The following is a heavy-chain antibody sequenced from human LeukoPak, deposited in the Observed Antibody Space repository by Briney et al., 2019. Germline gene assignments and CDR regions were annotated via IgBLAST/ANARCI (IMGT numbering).Heavy chain of an antibody. CDR3: ARSRGWLQSHPLGY. J-gene: IGHJ4*02. CDR2: INHSGST. CDR1: GGSFSGYY. Sequence: SETLSLPCAVYGGSFSGYYWSWIRQPPGKGLEWIGEINHSGSTNYSPSLKSRVTISVDTSKNQFSLKLSSVTAADTAVYYCARSRGWLQSHPLGYWGQGTLVAVSS. V-gene: IGHV4-34*01. D-gene: IGHD5-24*01.